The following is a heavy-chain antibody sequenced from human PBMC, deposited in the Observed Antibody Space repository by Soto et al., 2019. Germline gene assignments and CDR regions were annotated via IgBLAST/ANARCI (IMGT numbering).Heavy chain of an antibody. CDR1: GYSFTSYW. V-gene: IGHV5-51*01. D-gene: IGHD3-3*01. Sequence: GESLKISCKGSGYSFTSYWIGWVRQRPGKGPEWIAIIYPGDSDTRENPSFQGQVTISADKPINTVHLQWRSLKASDTAIYYCPRLGGIVEPGTWTQWGQGTPVTVSS. CDR3: PRLGGIVEPGTWTQ. J-gene: IGHJ4*02. CDR2: IYPGDSDT.